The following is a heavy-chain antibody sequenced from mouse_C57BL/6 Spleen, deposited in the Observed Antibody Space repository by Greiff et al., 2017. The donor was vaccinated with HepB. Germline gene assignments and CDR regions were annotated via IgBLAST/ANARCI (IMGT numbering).Heavy chain of an antibody. CDR2: IDPETGGT. Sequence: QVQLKQSGAELVRPGASVTLSCKASGYTFTDYEMHWVKQTPVHGLEWIGAIDPETGGTAYNQKFKGKAILTADKSSSTAYMELRSLTSEDSAVYYCTRRDYYGSSHDYWGQGTTLTVSS. J-gene: IGHJ2*01. D-gene: IGHD1-1*01. V-gene: IGHV1-15*01. CDR3: TRRDYYGSSHDY. CDR1: GYTFTDYE.